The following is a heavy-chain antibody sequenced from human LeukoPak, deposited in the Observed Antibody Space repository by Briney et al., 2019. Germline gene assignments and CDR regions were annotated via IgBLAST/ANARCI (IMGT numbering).Heavy chain of an antibody. CDR3: ARGWGYCSGGNCYFTYFDY. D-gene: IGHD2-15*01. CDR1: GGSIISYF. J-gene: IGHJ4*02. Sequence: PSETLSLTCTVSGGSIISYFWTWIRQPPGKGLEWIGNVDYSGTTKYNPSLKSRVTISVDPSKSQFSLRLSSVTAADTAVYYCARGWGYCSGGNCYFTYFDYWGQGALVTVSP. V-gene: IGHV4-59*01. CDR2: VDYSGTT.